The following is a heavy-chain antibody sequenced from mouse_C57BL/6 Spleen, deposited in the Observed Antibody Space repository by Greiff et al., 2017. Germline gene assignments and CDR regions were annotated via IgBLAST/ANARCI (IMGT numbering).Heavy chain of an antibody. CDR3: ASSYDAWFAY. V-gene: IGHV1-59*01. J-gene: IGHJ3*01. Sequence: QVQLKQPGAELVRPGTSVKLSCKASGYTFTSYWMHWVKQRPGQGLEWIGVIDPSDSYTNYNQKFKGKATLTVDTSSSTAYMQLSSLTSEDSAVYYCASSYDAWFAYWGQGTLVTVSA. D-gene: IGHD2-3*01. CDR1: GYTFTSYW. CDR2: IDPSDSYT.